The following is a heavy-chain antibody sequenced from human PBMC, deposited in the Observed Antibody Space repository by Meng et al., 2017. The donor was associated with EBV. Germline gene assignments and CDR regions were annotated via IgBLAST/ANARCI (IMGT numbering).Heavy chain of an antibody. J-gene: IGHJ5*02. V-gene: IGHV3-30*18. Sequence: QVHLGECGVRVAQPGGSLRLACSASGFTFSNYGFHWVRQAPGKGPEWVAIIPSDASHNKYYADSVKGRFTISRDNSKNTLYLQMNSLRTEDTAVYYCAKDLSGRFDPWGQGTLVTVSS. D-gene: IGHD1-14*01. CDR1: GFTFSNYG. CDR3: AKDLSGRFDP. CDR2: IPSDASHNK.